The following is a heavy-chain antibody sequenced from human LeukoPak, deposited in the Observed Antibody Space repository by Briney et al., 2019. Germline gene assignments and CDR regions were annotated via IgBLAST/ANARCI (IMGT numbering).Heavy chain of an antibody. Sequence: GGSLRLSCAASGFTVSSNYMSWLRQAPGKGLEWVSVIYSGGSTYYADSVKGRFTISRDNSKNTLYLQMNSLRAEDTAVYYCAREKHDYGDYSFDYWGQGTLVTVSS. D-gene: IGHD4-17*01. CDR2: IYSGGST. CDR1: GFTVSSNY. J-gene: IGHJ4*02. V-gene: IGHV3-66*02. CDR3: AREKHDYGDYSFDY.